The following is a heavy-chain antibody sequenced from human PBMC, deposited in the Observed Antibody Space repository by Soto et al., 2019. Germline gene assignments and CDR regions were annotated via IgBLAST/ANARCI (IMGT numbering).Heavy chain of an antibody. D-gene: IGHD5-12*01. CDR1: GGTFSSYA. V-gene: IGHV1-69*12. J-gene: IGHJ4*02. CDR3: VRVVAIPGYPDN. CDR2: IVPIVDTS. Sequence: QVQLVQSGAEVRQPAPSVKVSCKTSGGTFSSYAISWVRQAPGQGLEWMGGIVPIVDTSTYAQKFQGRVTITADESTSTVNMELSSLRSDDTAVYYCVRVVAIPGYPDNWGQGTLVTVSS.